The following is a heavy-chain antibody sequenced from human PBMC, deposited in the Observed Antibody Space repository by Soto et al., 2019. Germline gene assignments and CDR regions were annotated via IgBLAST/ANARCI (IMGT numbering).Heavy chain of an antibody. CDR1: GGSISNVDYY. J-gene: IGHJ3*02. Sequence: PSETLSLTCTVSGGSISNVDYYWGWIRQSPEKGLEYIGNFYVAGAAHYNPSLRSRVTISADTSKNQVFLSLTSVTAADTAIYYCARHSDRLPSHNAFDTWGQGILVTVSS. V-gene: IGHV4-39*01. CDR3: ARHSDRLPSHNAFDT. CDR2: FYVAGAA. D-gene: IGHD4-17*01.